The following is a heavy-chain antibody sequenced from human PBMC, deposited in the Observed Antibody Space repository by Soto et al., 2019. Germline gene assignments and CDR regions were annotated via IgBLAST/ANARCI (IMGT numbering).Heavy chain of an antibody. Sequence: GASVKVSCKASGYTFTSYYRHWRRQAPGQGLEWVGFFNPASTGATHAQKFQGRVTMTTDKSTSTAYMELSSLRSEDTAVYYCARMNCSGGRCYQFDYWGQGTLVTVSS. V-gene: IGHV1-46*01. CDR1: GYTFTSYY. D-gene: IGHD2-15*01. CDR2: FNPASTGA. J-gene: IGHJ4*02. CDR3: ARMNCSGGRCYQFDY.